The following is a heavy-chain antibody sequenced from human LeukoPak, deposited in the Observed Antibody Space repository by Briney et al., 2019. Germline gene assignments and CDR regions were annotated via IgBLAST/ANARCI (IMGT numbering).Heavy chain of an antibody. V-gene: IGHV1-46*01. CDR2: VNPSGGGT. D-gene: IGHD3-22*01. CDR1: GYTFTGYY. Sequence: ASVKVSCKASGYTFTGYYMHWVRQAPGQGLEWMGVVNPSGGGTTYAQKFQGRVTMTRDTSTTTVYMDLSTLRSEDTAVYYCARVALCPGGYNYFDYWGQGTLVTVSS. J-gene: IGHJ4*02. CDR3: ARVALCPGGYNYFDY.